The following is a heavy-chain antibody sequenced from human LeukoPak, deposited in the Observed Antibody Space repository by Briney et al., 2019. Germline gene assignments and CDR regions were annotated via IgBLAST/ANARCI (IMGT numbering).Heavy chain of an antibody. V-gene: IGHV1-2*02. Sequence: AASVKVSCKASGYTFTGYYMHWVRQAPGQGLEWMGWINPNSGGTNYAQKFQGRVTMTRDTSISTAYMELSRLGSDDTAVYYCARVPGLYYDSSGYYFWDYWGQGTLVTVSS. CDR1: GYTFTGYY. CDR3: ARVPGLYYDSSGYYFWDY. J-gene: IGHJ4*02. CDR2: INPNSGGT. D-gene: IGHD3-22*01.